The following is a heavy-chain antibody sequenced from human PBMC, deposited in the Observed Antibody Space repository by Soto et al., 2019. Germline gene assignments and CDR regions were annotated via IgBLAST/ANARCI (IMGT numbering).Heavy chain of an antibody. CDR3: ASANRGYSYGFDS. D-gene: IGHD5-18*01. V-gene: IGHV1-69*16. J-gene: IGHJ4*02. Sequence: LVQSGAEVKQPGSSVKVSCKASGGTLTTSTLTWVRQAPAQGLEWMGGIIPILSKESYAQKLQGRVTITADESTSTAYMELTSLKSEDTAVYYYASANRGYSYGFDSWGQGTLVTVSS. CDR2: IIPILSKE. CDR1: GGTLTTST.